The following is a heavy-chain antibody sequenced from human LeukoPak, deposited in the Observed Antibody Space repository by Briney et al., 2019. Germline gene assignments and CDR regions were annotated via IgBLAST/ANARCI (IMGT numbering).Heavy chain of an antibody. Sequence: GESLKISCKGSGYSFTSYWIGWVRQMPGKGLKWMGIIYPGDSDARYSPSFQGQVTISGDKSISTAYLQWSSLKASDTAMYYCARRRDLYSGSYYPFDYWGQGTLVTVSS. D-gene: IGHD1-26*01. J-gene: IGHJ4*02. CDR3: ARRRDLYSGSYYPFDY. CDR1: GYSFTSYW. V-gene: IGHV5-51*01. CDR2: IYPGDSDA.